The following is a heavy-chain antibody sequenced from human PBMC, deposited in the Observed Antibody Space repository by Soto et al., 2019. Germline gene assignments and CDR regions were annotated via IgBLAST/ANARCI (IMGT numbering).Heavy chain of an antibody. V-gene: IGHV4-59*08. CDR2: IYYSGST. CDR3: ASSRIRNYDFWSSIVDY. J-gene: IGHJ4*02. CDR1: GGSISSYY. Sequence: SETLSLTCTVSGGSISSYYWSWIRQPPGKGLEWIGYIYYSGSTNYNPSLKSRVTISVDTSKNQFSLKLSSVTAADTAVYYCASSRIRNYDFWSSIVDYWGQGNLVTVSS. D-gene: IGHD3-3*01.